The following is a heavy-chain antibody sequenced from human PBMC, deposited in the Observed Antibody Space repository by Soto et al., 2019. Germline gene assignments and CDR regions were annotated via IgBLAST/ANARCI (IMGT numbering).Heavy chain of an antibody. CDR3: AREPSI. CDR1: GGSISSYY. CDR2: IYYSGST. J-gene: IGHJ4*02. V-gene: IGHV4-59*12. Sequence: SETLSLTCTVSGGSISSYYWSWIRQPPGKGLEWIGYIYYSGSTTYNPSLKSRVTISVDTSKNQFSLKLSSVTAADTAVYYCAREPSIWGQGTLVTVSS.